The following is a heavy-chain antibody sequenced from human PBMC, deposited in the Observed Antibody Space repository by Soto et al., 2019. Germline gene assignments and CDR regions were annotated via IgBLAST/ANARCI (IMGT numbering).Heavy chain of an antibody. CDR2: IYYSGST. CDR1: GGSISSSSYY. Sequence: SETLSLTCTVSGGSISSSSYYWGWIRQPPGKGLEWIGSIYYSGSTNYADSVKGRFTISRDNAKNMLYLQMNSLRPEDTAVYYCTREKFDPWGQGTLVTVSS. V-gene: IGHV4-39*02. J-gene: IGHJ5*02. CDR3: TREKFDP.